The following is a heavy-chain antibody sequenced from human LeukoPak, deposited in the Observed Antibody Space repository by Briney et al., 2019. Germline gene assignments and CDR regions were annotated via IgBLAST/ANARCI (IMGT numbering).Heavy chain of an antibody. CDR1: GGSISSISHY. J-gene: IGHJ6*03. Sequence: PSETLSLTCAVSGGSISSISHYWGWIRQAPGKRLECIGTIYYSGSSYYNPSLKSRVTMSVDTSKNQFSLRLSSVTAADTAVYYCARLPAITTYYYYYMDVWGQGTRVTVSS. CDR3: ARLPAITTYYYYYMDV. V-gene: IGHV4-39*01. D-gene: IGHD5-12*01. CDR2: IYYSGSS.